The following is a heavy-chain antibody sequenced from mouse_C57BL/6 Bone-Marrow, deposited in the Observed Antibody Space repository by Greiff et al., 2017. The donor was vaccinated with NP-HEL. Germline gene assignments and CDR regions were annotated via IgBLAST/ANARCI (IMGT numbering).Heavy chain of an antibody. CDR3: ARDLYYYGSSLWYFDV. V-gene: IGHV5-4*01. CDR2: ISDGGSYT. J-gene: IGHJ1*03. D-gene: IGHD1-1*01. CDR1: GFTFSSYA. Sequence: EVKLVESGGGLVKPGGSLKLSCAASGFTFSSYAMSWVRQTPEKRLEWVATISDGGSYTYYPDNVKGRFTISRDNAKNNLYLQMSHLKSEDTAMYYCARDLYYYGSSLWYFDVWGTGTTVTVSS.